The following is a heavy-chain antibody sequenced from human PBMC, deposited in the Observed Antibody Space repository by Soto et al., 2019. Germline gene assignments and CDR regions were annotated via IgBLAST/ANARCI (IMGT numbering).Heavy chain of an antibody. V-gene: IGHV3-49*03. Sequence: GGSLRLSCTASGFTFGDYGMRWLRQAPGKGLEWVSFIRSKAYGETAEHAASVRARFIISRDDSKSIVHLQMNSLKSESTAVYYYSRSLLFGIPAAGHNWFDPWGQGTQVTVSS. J-gene: IGHJ5*02. CDR3: SRSLLFGIPAAGHNWFDP. CDR2: IRSKAYGETA. D-gene: IGHD6-13*01. CDR1: GFTFGDYG.